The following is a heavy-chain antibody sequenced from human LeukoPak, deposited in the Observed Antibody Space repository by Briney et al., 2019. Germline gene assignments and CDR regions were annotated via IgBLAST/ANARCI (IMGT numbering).Heavy chain of an antibody. Sequence: SETLSLTCTVSGGSISSYYWSWIRQPPGKGLEWIGYIYYSGSTNYNPSLKSRVTISVDTSKNQFSLKLSSVTAADTAVYYCATGRDYYDSSGYYYYFDYWGQGTLVTVSS. V-gene: IGHV4-59*01. CDR1: GGSISSYY. CDR3: ATGRDYYDSSGYYYYFDY. J-gene: IGHJ4*02. D-gene: IGHD3-22*01. CDR2: IYYSGST.